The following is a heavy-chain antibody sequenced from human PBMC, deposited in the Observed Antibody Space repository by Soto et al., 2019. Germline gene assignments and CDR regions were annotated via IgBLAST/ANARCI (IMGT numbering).Heavy chain of an antibody. CDR1: GFTFSSYW. CDR2: INSDGSST. D-gene: IGHD3-10*01. Sequence: GGSLRLSCAASGFTFSSYWMHWVRQVPGKGLVWVSRINSDGSSTSYADSVKGRFTISRDNAKNTLYLQMNSLRDEDTAVYFCARGPGLWFGEGHYYYMDVWGKGTTVTV. CDR3: ARGPGLWFGEGHYYYMDV. V-gene: IGHV3-74*01. J-gene: IGHJ6*03.